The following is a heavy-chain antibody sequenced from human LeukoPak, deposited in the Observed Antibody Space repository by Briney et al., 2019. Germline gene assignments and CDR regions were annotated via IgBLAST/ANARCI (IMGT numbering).Heavy chain of an antibody. CDR1: GGSISSYY. V-gene: IGHV4-4*07. D-gene: IGHD6-13*01. CDR3: AGNSSWSNY. Sequence: KPSETLSLTCTVSGGSISSYYWSWIRQPAGKGLEWIVRIYTSGSPNYNPSLKSRVTMSVDTSTIQFYLKRSSVTAADTAVYYCAGNSSWSNYWGQGTLVTVSS. CDR2: IYTSGSP. J-gene: IGHJ4*02.